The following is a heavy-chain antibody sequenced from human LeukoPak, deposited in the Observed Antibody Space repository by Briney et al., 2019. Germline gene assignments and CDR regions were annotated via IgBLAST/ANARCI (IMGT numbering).Heavy chain of an antibody. Sequence: SETLSLTCTVSGGSIGTYYWSWIRQPPGKGLEWIGYIYYSGSTNYNPSLKSRVTISVDTSKNQFSLMLSSVTAADTAVYYCARGQLAVADILDGWGQGTLVTVSS. CDR1: GGSIGTYY. V-gene: IGHV4-59*12. D-gene: IGHD6-19*01. CDR2: IYYSGST. J-gene: IGHJ5*02. CDR3: ARGQLAVADILDG.